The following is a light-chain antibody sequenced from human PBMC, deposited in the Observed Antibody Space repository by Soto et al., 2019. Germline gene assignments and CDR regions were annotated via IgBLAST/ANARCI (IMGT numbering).Light chain of an antibody. Sequence: EIVMTQSPASLSVFLGEGGNLXCRASHSVSSNLDWYQLITGKAPRPLIYGASTRDTGITARFSGSGYGKEFNITISSLQSEDFAVYECQQYNDWPTFGQGTKVDIK. CDR1: HSVSSN. CDR3: QQYNDWPT. J-gene: IGKJ1*01. CDR2: GAS. V-gene: IGKV3-15*01.